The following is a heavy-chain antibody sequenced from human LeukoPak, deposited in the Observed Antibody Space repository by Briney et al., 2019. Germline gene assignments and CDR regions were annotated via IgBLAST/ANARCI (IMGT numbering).Heavy chain of an antibody. CDR1: GGSISSYY. CDR3: ARHGGLVTQYYYYYYGMDV. J-gene: IGHJ6*02. V-gene: IGHV4-59*08. Sequence: SETLSLTCTVSGGSISSYYWSWIRQPPGKGLGWIGYIYYSGSTNYNPSLKSRVTISVDTSKNQFSLKLSSVTAADTAVYYCARHGGLVTQYYYYYYGMDVWGQGTTVTVSS. D-gene: IGHD3/OR15-3a*01. CDR2: IYYSGST.